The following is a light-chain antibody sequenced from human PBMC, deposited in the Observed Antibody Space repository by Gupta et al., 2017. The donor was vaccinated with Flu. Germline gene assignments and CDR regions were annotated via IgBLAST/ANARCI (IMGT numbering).Light chain of an antibody. CDR2: EVT. V-gene: IGLV2-14*01. J-gene: IGLJ3*02. Sequence: ITVSTTVTSSDIGGYNYFSWYQQKAGEAPKLLLYEVTKRPSGVSDRFSGSKSDNTASLTIAGLQAEDEATYHCSSYTFSATRWVFGGGTTVTVL. CDR3: SSYTFSATRWV. CDR1: SSDIGGYNY.